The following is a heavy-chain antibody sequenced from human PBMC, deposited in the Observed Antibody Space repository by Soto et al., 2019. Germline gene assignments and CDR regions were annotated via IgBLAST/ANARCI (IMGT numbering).Heavy chain of an antibody. CDR2: IYSGGST. D-gene: IGHD6-19*01. CDR1: WFTVSSTE. CDR3: ARVFVSERGIAVAAHFDG. V-gene: IGHV3-53*01. Sequence: PXRCVRLSSPASWFTVSSTEMSWVRQAPGNGLEWVSVIYSGGSTYYADSVKGRFTISRDNSKNALYLQMNSLRDEETAVYYCARVFVSERGIAVAAHFDGCAPGTLVTVPS. J-gene: IGHJ4*02.